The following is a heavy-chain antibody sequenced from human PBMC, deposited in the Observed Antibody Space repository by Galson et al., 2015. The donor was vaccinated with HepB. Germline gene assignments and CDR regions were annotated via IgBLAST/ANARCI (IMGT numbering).Heavy chain of an antibody. CDR1: GYTFTGYY. Sequence: SVKVSCKASGYTFTGYYLHWVRQAPGQGLEWMGWINPNSGDTNYVQKFQGRVTMTRDTSISTAYMELSRLTSDDTALYYCARDLTEGGGYWGQGTLVTVSS. CDR2: INPNSGDT. D-gene: IGHD3-16*01. CDR3: ARDLTEGGGY. V-gene: IGHV1-2*02. J-gene: IGHJ4*02.